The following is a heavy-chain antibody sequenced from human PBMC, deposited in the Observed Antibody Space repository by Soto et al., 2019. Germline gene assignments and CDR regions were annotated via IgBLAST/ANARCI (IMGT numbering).Heavy chain of an antibody. J-gene: IGHJ6*02. D-gene: IGHD5-18*01. CDR1: GVTFSSYG. CDR3: ARVGYSYGLYYGMDV. CDR2: ISYDGSNK. Sequence: GGSLRLSYAASGVTFSSYGMHWVRQAPGKGLEWVAVISYDGSNKYYADSVKGRFTISRDNSKNTLYLQMNSLRAEDTAVYYCARVGYSYGLYYGMDVWGQGTTVTVSS. V-gene: IGHV3-30-3*01.